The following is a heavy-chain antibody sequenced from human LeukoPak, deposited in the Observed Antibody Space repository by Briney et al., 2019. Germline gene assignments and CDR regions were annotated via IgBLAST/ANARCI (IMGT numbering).Heavy chain of an antibody. Sequence: GASVKVSCKASGYTFTSYYMHWVRQAPGQGLEWMGWINPNSGGTNYAQKFQGRVTMTRDTSISTAYMELSRLRSDDTAVYYCVPFWRTGYYYYMDVWGKGTTVTVSS. J-gene: IGHJ6*03. CDR1: GYTFTSYY. CDR2: INPNSGGT. V-gene: IGHV1-2*02. CDR3: VPFWRTGYYYYMDV. D-gene: IGHD3-3*01.